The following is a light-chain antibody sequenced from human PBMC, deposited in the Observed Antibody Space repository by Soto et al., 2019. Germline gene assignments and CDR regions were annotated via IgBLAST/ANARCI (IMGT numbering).Light chain of an antibody. CDR1: QRLEYRDGNVY. Sequence: VLTQSPLSLPVTLGKPASTSCRPSQRLEYRDGNVYLNWFHQRPGQSPRRLIHQASTRDSGAPDRFGGSACATDFTLSIRRVEADDAGVYSCMQGIACRFGQGGRVEI. V-gene: IGKV2-30*01. CDR3: MQGIACR. J-gene: IGKJ1*01. CDR2: QAS.